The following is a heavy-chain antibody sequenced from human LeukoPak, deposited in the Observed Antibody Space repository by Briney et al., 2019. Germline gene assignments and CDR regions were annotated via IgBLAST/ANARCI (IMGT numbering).Heavy chain of an antibody. V-gene: IGHV1-3*01. CDR1: GYTFTSYA. CDR3: ARGGTWPSSAGYYYYYGMDV. D-gene: IGHD6-6*01. Sequence: ASVKVSCKASGYTFTSYAMHWVRQAPGQRLEWMGWINAGNGNTKYSQRFQGRVTITRDTSASTAYMELSSLRSEDTAVYYCARGGTWPSSAGYYYYYGMDVWGQGTTVTASS. J-gene: IGHJ6*02. CDR2: INAGNGNT.